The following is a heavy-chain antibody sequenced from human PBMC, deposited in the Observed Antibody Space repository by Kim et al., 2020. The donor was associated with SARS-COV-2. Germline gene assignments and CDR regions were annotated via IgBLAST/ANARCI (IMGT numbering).Heavy chain of an antibody. V-gene: IGHV1-69*13. CDR2: ISPFLKTI. D-gene: IGHD4-17*01. J-gene: IGHJ4*02. Sequence: SVNVSCKASGDTFSSSSLSWGRQTPGQGLEGMVVISPFLKTINYAQKFQDRVTITADASTRTVYLDLAILRYDDTAVYYCAAHLPYGNKHLESWGQGTLVTVSS. CDR1: GDTFSSSS. CDR3: AAHLPYGNKHLES.